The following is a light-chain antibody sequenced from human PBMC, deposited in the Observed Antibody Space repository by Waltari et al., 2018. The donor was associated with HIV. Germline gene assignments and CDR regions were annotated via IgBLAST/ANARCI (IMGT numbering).Light chain of an antibody. CDR1: NIGRKS. J-gene: IGLJ2*01. CDR3: QVWDSGSDHPDVV. Sequence: SYVLTQPTSVSVAHGQTARITWGGNNIGRKSVHWYQQKPGQAPVLVVYDDNDRPSGIPERFFGSNSGNTATLTITRVEAGDEADYYCQVWDSGSDHPDVVFGGGTKLTVL. V-gene: IGLV3-21*02. CDR2: DDN.